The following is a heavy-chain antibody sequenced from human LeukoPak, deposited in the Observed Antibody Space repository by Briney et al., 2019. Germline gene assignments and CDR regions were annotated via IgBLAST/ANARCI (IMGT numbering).Heavy chain of an antibody. CDR2: ISSSSSTI. Sequence: GGSLRLSCAASGFTFSNYNMNWVRQAPGKGLEWVSYISSSSSTIYYADSVKGRFTISRDNAKNSLYLQMNSLRAEDTAVYYCARDYCSSTSCLFDYWGQGTLVTVSS. CDR3: ARDYCSSTSCLFDY. V-gene: IGHV3-48*01. CDR1: GFTFSNYN. D-gene: IGHD2-2*01. J-gene: IGHJ4*02.